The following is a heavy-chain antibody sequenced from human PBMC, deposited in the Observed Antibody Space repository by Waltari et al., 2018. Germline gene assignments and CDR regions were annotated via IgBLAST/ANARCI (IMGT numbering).Heavy chain of an antibody. V-gene: IGHV1-2*02. CDR2: INPNSGGT. D-gene: IGHD3-3*01. J-gene: IGHJ4*02. CDR3: ARGGLVLRFLLTPCYY. Sequence: QVQLVQSGAEVQKPGASVKVSCKASGFSFTGYYMHWVRQAPGQGLEWRGWINPNSGGTNYAQKFQGMVTMTRDTSISTAYMELSRLRSDDTAVYYCARGGLVLRFLLTPCYYWGQGTLVTVSS. CDR1: GFSFTGYY.